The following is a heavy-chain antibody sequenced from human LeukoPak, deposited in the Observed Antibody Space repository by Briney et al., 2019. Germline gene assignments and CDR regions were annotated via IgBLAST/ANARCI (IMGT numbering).Heavy chain of an antibody. CDR1: GFTFSSYA. CDR3: AKTGAGYYYTDV. Sequence: GGSLRLSCAASGFTFSSYAMSWVRQAPGKGLEWVSAISGSGGSTYYADSVKGRFTISRDNSKNTLYLQMNSLRAEGTAVYYCAKTGAGYYYTDVWGKGTTVTVSS. J-gene: IGHJ6*03. V-gene: IGHV3-23*01. CDR2: ISGSGGST. D-gene: IGHD7-27*01.